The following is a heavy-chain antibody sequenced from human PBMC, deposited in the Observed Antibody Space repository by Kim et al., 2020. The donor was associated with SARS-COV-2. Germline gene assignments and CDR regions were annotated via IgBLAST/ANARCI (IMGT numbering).Heavy chain of an antibody. V-gene: IGHV3-74*01. J-gene: IGHJ4*02. CDR2: INSDGSST. D-gene: IGHD1-26*01. CDR3: ARAGTVGATYD. Sequence: GGSLRLSCAASGFTFSSYWMHWVRQAPGKGLVWVSRINSDGSSTSYADSVKGRFTISRDNAKNTLYLQMNSLRAEDTAVYYCARAGTVGATYDWGQGTRVTVSA. CDR1: GFTFSSYW.